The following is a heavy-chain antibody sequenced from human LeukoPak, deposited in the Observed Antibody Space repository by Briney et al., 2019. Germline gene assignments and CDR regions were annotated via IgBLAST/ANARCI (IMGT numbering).Heavy chain of an antibody. Sequence: PGRPLRLSCAASGFTFSSYGMHWVRQAPGKGLEWVAVIWYDGSNKYYADSVKGRFTISRDNSKNTLYLQMNSLRAEDTAVYYCARDGSPYYYDSSGYYYVNYFDYWGQGILVTVSS. CDR1: GFTFSSYG. CDR3: ARDGSPYYYDSSGYYYVNYFDY. D-gene: IGHD3-22*01. CDR2: IWYDGSNK. J-gene: IGHJ4*02. V-gene: IGHV3-33*01.